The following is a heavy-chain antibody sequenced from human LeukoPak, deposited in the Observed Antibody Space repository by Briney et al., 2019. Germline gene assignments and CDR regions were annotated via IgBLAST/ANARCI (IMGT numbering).Heavy chain of an antibody. Sequence: PSETLSLTCSVSGYYIRSGFYWGWIRQPPGKGLEWVGGIYNSGKTYYNPALKSRVTVSVDTSKNQISLELTSVTVADTAVYLCARGGRFGDSVSHYGMDVWGQGTTVIVSS. CDR2: IYNSGKT. CDR1: GYYIRSGFY. V-gene: IGHV4-38-2*02. CDR3: ARGGRFGDSVSHYGMDV. J-gene: IGHJ6*02. D-gene: IGHD3-16*01.